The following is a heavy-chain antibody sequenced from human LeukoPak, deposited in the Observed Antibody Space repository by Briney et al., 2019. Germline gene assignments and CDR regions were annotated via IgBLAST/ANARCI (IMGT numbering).Heavy chain of an antibody. CDR1: GFTVSSNY. CDR3: ARSALYDSSGYYYY. D-gene: IGHD3-22*01. V-gene: IGHV3-66*01. CDR2: IYSGGST. Sequence: GGSLRLSCAASGFTVSSNYMSWVRRAPGKGLEWVSVIYSGGSTYYADSVKGRFTISRDNSKNTLYLQMNSLRAEDTAVYYCARSALYDSSGYYYYWGQGTLVTVSS. J-gene: IGHJ4*02.